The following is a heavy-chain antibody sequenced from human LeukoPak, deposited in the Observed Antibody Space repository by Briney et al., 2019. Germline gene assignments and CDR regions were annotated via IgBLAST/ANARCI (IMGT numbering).Heavy chain of an antibody. CDR1: GGSISSGGYY. Sequence: SETLSLTCTVSGGSISSGGYYSGWIRQHPGKGRGWMGYIDYSGSTYYNPSLKSRVTISVDTSKNQFSLKLSSVTAADTAVCYCASLHRQITVTTLYFDYWGQGTLVTVSS. V-gene: IGHV4-31*03. J-gene: IGHJ4*02. CDR3: ASLHRQITVTTLYFDY. CDR2: IDYSGST. D-gene: IGHD4-17*01.